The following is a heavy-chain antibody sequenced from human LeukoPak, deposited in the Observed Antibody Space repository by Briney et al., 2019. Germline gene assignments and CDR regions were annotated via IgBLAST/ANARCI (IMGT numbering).Heavy chain of an antibody. CDR3: AREDLGYCTNGVCYGVDY. J-gene: IGHJ4*02. Sequence: ASVKVSCKASGYTFTGYYMHWVRQAPGQGLEWMGWINSNSGGTNYAQKFQGRVTMTRDTSISTGYMELSRLRSDDTAVYYCAREDLGYCTNGVCYGVDYWGQGTLVTVSS. CDR1: GYTFTGYY. D-gene: IGHD2-8*01. CDR2: INSNSGGT. V-gene: IGHV1-2*02.